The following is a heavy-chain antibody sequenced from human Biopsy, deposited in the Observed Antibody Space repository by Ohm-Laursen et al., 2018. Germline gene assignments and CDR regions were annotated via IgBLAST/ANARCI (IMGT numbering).Heavy chain of an antibody. V-gene: IGHV3-11*01. CDR2: ITNTRRTV. Sequence: SLRLSCAASGFTFSDYYMNWIRQAPGKGLEWVSFITNTRRTVYADSVKGRFTISRDNADNSLHLQMKSLRAEDTAVYYCARELGNDMDVWGQGTPVTVSS. CDR1: GFTFSDYY. J-gene: IGHJ6*02. CDR3: ARELGNDMDV.